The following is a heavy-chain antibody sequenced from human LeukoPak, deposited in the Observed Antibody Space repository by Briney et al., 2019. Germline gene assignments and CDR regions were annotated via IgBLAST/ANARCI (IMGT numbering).Heavy chain of an antibody. CDR1: GFTFSSHW. Sequence: GGSLRLSCAASGFTFSSHWMTWVRRAPGKGLEWVASIKQDGSVRHYVDSVRGRFTVSRDNAKNSLYLQMNSLRAGDTAVYYCAREEVGAGSAFDIWGQGTMATVSS. V-gene: IGHV3-7*01. J-gene: IGHJ3*02. CDR2: IKQDGSVR. D-gene: IGHD1-26*01. CDR3: AREEVGAGSAFDI.